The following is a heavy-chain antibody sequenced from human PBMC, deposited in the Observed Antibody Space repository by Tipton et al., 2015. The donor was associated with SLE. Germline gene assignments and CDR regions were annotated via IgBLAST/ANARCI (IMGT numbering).Heavy chain of an antibody. CDR3: TSRRSTMATTPFDD. CDR2: INHFSGT. J-gene: IGHJ4*02. CDR1: GASFNGYY. V-gene: IGHV4-34*01. Sequence: LRLSCSVYGASFNGYYWTWVRQPPGKGLERIGEINHFSGTKYNPSLKSRVTISVDTSKNQFSLKLSSVAAADTGLYYCTSRRSTMATTPFDDWGQGTLVTVSS. D-gene: IGHD1-14*01.